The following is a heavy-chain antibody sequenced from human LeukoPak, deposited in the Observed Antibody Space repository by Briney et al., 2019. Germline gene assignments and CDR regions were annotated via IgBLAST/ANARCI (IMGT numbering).Heavy chain of an antibody. CDR3: ARQQDSSGSRDAFDI. V-gene: IGHV4-59*08. CDR2: IYYSGST. J-gene: IGHJ3*02. CDR1: GGSISIYY. D-gene: IGHD3-22*01. Sequence: PSETLSLTCTVSGGSISIYYWSWIRQPPGKGLEWIGYIYYSGSTNYNPSLKSRVTISVDTSKNQFSLKLSSVAAADTAVYYCARQQDSSGSRDAFDIWGQGTMVTVSS.